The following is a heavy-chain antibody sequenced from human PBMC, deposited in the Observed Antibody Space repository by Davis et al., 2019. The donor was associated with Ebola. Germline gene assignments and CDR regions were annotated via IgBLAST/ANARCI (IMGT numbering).Heavy chain of an antibody. D-gene: IGHD3-9*01. V-gene: IGHV5-10-1*01. CDR3: ARLDSAGYSSILLDS. CDR2: IDPSDSNT. J-gene: IGHJ4*02. Sequence: GESLKISCRGSGFSFSNYWISWVRQMPGKGLEWMGRIDPSDSNTYYSPSFQGHVIISADKSVSTAYLQWSSLKASDTAMYYCARLDSAGYSSILLDSWGQGTLVTVSS. CDR1: GFSFSNYW.